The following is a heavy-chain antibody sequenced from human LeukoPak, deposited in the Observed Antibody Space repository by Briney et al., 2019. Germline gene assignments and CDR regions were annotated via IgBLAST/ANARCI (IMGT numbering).Heavy chain of an antibody. CDR1: GGSISSGSNY. CDR3: TRVGIPHAFDV. V-gene: IGHV4-61*01. CDR2: IYYSGST. J-gene: IGHJ3*01. Sequence: NPSETLSLTCTVSGGSISSGSNYWGWIRQPPGKGLEWIGYIYYSGSTNYNPSLKSRVTISLDTSRTQFSLNLSSATAADTAVYYCTRVGIPHAFDVWGQGTMVTVSS. D-gene: IGHD1-26*01.